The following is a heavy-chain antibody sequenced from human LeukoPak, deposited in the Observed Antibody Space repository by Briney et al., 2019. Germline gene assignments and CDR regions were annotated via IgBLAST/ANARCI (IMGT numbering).Heavy chain of an antibody. CDR1: GFTFSSYG. V-gene: IGHV3-30*18. J-gene: IGHJ6*01. Sequence: PGGSLRLSCAASGFTFSSYGMHWVREAPGKGLEWVAVISYDGSNKYYADSVKGRFTISRDNSKNTLYLQMNSLRAEDTAVYYRPKDSGPGSLTTLYSYGMDVWGQGTTVTLSP. CDR2: ISYDGSNK. CDR3: PKDSGPGSLTTLYSYGMDV. D-gene: IGHD4-11*01.